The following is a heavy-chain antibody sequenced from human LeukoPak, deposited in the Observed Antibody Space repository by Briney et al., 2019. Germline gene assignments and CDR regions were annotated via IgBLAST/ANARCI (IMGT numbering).Heavy chain of an antibody. CDR1: GVSISSYY. CDR2: IYYSGST. D-gene: IGHD3-22*01. Sequence: SETLSLTCTVSGVSISSYYWSWIRQPPGKGLEWIGYIYYSGSTNYNPSLKSRVTISVDTSKNQFSLKLSSVTAADTAVYYCATPYYYDSSGYVTWGQGTLVTVSS. V-gene: IGHV4-59*01. J-gene: IGHJ5*02. CDR3: ATPYYYDSSGYVT.